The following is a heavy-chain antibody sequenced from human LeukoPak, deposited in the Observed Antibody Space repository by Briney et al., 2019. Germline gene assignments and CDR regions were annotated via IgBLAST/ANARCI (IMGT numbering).Heavy chain of an antibody. Sequence: ASETLSLTCTVSGYSISSGYYWSWIRQPAGKGLEWIGRIYTSGSTNYNPSLKSRVTMSVDTSKNQFSLKLSSVTAADTAVYYCASGPAFRGVAVFMDVWGKGTTVTVSS. V-gene: IGHV4-4*07. CDR2: IYTSGST. CDR3: ASGPAFRGVAVFMDV. CDR1: GYSISSGYY. D-gene: IGHD2-21*02. J-gene: IGHJ6*03.